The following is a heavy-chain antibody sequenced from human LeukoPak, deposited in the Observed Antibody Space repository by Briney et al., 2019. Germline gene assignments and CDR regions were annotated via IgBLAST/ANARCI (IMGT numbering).Heavy chain of an antibody. D-gene: IGHD3-16*02. CDR1: VGSITQTNY. Sequence: SETLSLTCDVSVGSITQTNYWTWVRQPPGKGLEWIGEVNLQGGTNYNPSLLRRVSLSVDTSANHVSLQITSVTAADTPVYYCSREGDSYRHLDYWGQGTLVTVSS. J-gene: IGHJ4*02. V-gene: IGHV4-4*02. CDR3: SREGDSYRHLDY. CDR2: VNLQGGT.